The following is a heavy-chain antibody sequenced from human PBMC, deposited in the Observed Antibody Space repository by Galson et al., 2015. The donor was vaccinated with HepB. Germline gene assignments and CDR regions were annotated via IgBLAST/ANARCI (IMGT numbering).Heavy chain of an antibody. D-gene: IGHD4-17*01. Sequence: SLRLSCAASGFTFTNAWMNWVRQAPGKGLEWVGRIKSKTDGGTTDYAAPVKGRFTISRHDSHNTLYLQMNSLKTEDTAVYYCTTSDHGEYRGYYYYYMDVWGQGTMVTFSS. CDR3: TTSDHGEYRGYYYYYMDV. CDR1: GFTFTNAW. CDR2: IKSKTDGGTT. J-gene: IGHJ6*03. V-gene: IGHV3-15*07.